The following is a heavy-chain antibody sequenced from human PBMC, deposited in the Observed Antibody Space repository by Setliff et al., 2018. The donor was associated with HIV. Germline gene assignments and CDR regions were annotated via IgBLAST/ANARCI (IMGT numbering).Heavy chain of an antibody. CDR2: IIPIFGTP. CDR3: ALASIVSTARWNH. D-gene: IGHD1-26*01. J-gene: IGHJ5*02. V-gene: IGHV1-69*13. Sequence: GASVKVSCKASGGSFSSYAISWVRQAPGQGLEWMGGIIPIFGTPNYPLKFQGRITITADESTSTAYMDLSSLRSEDTAVYYCALASIVSTARWNHWGRGTLVTVSS. CDR1: GGSFSSYA.